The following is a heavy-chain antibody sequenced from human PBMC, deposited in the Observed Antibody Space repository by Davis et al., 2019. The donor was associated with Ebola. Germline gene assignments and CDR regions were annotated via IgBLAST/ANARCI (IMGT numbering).Heavy chain of an antibody. CDR2: ISYDGSNK. CDR1: GFTFSSYG. J-gene: IGHJ4*02. V-gene: IGHV3-30*03. Sequence: GESLKTSCAASGFTFSSYGMHWGRQAPGKGLEWVAVISYDGSNKYYADSVKGRFTISRDNSKNTLYLQMNSLRAEDTAVYYCTRPVRDGDYPFDYWGQGTLVTVSS. CDR3: TRPVRDGDYPFDY. D-gene: IGHD4-17*01.